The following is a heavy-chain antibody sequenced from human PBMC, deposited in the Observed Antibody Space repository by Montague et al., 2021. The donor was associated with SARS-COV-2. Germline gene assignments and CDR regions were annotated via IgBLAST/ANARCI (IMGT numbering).Heavy chain of an antibody. J-gene: IGHJ6*02. Sequence: SETLSLTCTVSGGSISSYYWSWIRQPPGKGLEWIGYIYYSGSTNYNPSLKSRVTISVDTSKNQFSLKLSSVTAADTAVFYCAGRLLWFGGASIDVWGQGTTVTVS. CDR3: AGRLLWFGGASIDV. CDR1: GGSISSYY. CDR2: IYYSGST. V-gene: IGHV4-59*08. D-gene: IGHD3-10*01.